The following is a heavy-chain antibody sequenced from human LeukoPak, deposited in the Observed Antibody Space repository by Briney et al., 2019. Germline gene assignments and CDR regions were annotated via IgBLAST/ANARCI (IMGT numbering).Heavy chain of an antibody. D-gene: IGHD3-22*01. V-gene: IGHV1-18*01. J-gene: IGHJ4*02. Sequence: ASVKVSCKASGYTFTSYGISWVRQAPGQGLEWMGWISAYNGNTNYAQKLQGRVTMTTDTSTSTAYMELRSLRSDDTAVYYCARGREGPPYYDLTQPDYWGQGTLVTVSS. CDR1: GYTFTSYG. CDR3: ARGREGPPYYDLTQPDY. CDR2: ISAYNGNT.